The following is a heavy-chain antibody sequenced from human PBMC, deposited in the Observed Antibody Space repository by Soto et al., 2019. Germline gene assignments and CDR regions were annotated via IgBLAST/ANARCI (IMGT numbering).Heavy chain of an antibody. CDR1: GGSFSGYY. V-gene: IGHV4-34*01. J-gene: IGHJ5*02. CDR3: ARGSFAITMVRGVANWFDP. D-gene: IGHD3-10*01. Sequence: SETLSLTCAVYGGSFSGYYWSWIRQPPGKGLEWIGEINHSGSTNYNPSLKSRVTISVDTSKNQFSLKLSSVTAADTAVYYCARGSFAITMVRGVANWFDPWGHGTLVIVSS. CDR2: INHSGST.